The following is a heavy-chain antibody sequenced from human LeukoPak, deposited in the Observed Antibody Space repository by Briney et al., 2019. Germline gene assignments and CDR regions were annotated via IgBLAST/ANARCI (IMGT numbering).Heavy chain of an antibody. Sequence: GGSLRLSCEASGFTFSSYAMSWVRQAAGKGLEWVSVISASSTSTYNADSVNGRFTISRDNSKNTLYLQMNSLRAEDTAVYYCAKDDRAYCGGDCYIDYWGQGTLVTVSS. D-gene: IGHD2-21*02. CDR1: GFTFSSYA. CDR2: ISASSTST. CDR3: AKDDRAYCGGDCYIDY. V-gene: IGHV3-23*01. J-gene: IGHJ4*02.